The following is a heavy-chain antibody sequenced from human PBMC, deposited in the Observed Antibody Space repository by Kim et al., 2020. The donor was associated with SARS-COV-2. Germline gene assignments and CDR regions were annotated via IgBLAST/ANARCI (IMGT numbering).Heavy chain of an antibody. D-gene: IGHD3-10*01. V-gene: IGHV3-64*01. J-gene: IGHJ6*02. Sequence: GGSLRLSCAASGFTFSSYAMHWVRQAPGKGLEYVSAISSNGGSTYYANSVKGRFTISRDNSKNTLYLQMGSLRAEDMAVYYCARGLPLGDYYYYGMDVWGQGTPVTVSS. CDR3: ARGLPLGDYYYYGMDV. CDR1: GFTFSSYA. CDR2: ISSNGGST.